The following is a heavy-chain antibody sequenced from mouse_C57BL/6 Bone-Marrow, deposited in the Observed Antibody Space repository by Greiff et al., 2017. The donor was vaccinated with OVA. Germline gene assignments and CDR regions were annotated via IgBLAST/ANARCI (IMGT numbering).Heavy chain of an antibody. D-gene: IGHD4-1*01. CDR2: IYPRSGNT. J-gene: IGHJ2*01. CDR3: ARWNGTFDY. V-gene: IGHV1-81*01. CDR1: GYTFTSYG. Sequence: VKLQESGAELARPGASVKLSCKASGYTFTSYGISWVKQRTGQGLEWIGEIYPRSGNTYYNEKFKGKATMTADKSSSTAYMELRSLTTEESTVYFCARWNGTFDYWGQGTTLTVSS.